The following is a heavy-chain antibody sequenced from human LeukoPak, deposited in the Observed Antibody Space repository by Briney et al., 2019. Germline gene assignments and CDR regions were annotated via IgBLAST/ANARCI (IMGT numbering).Heavy chain of an antibody. D-gene: IGHD3-10*01. CDR1: GFNFGDYN. Sequence: GGSLRLSCTTSGFNFGDYNMNWVRQAPGKGLEWVGYIRAKTHDGTADYAASVKGRFTISRDDSKSIAYLQMTGLKSEDTAVYYYTRGQLYPYGPAFDFWGQGTLVTVSS. CDR2: IRAKTHDGTA. CDR3: TRGQLYPYGPAFDF. V-gene: IGHV3-49*04. J-gene: IGHJ4*02.